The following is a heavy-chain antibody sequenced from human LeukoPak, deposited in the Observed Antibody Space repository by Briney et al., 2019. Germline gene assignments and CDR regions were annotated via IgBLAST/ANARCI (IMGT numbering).Heavy chain of an antibody. D-gene: IGHD2/OR15-2a*01. Sequence: GGSLRLSCAASGFTFSSYGMSWVRQAPGKGLEWVSAISSSGGRTDNADSVKGRFTISRDNAKNSLYLQMNSLRAEDTAVYYCARDRIVIGVTHFDYWGQGTLVTVSS. J-gene: IGHJ4*02. CDR3: ARDRIVIGVTHFDY. CDR1: GFTFSSYG. CDR2: ISSSGGRT. V-gene: IGHV3-23*01.